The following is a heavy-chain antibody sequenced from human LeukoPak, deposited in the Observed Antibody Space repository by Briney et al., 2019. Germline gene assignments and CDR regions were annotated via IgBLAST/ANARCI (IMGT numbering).Heavy chain of an antibody. CDR1: GGSISSSSYY. Sequence: PSETLSLTCTVSGGSISSSSYYWGWIRQPPGKGLEWFGSIYYSGSTYYNPSLKSRVTISVDTSKNQFSLQLSSVTAADTAVYYCARPRCGGDCYDNWFDPWGQGTLVTVSS. D-gene: IGHD2-21*02. CDR2: IYYSGST. J-gene: IGHJ5*02. CDR3: ARPRCGGDCYDNWFDP. V-gene: IGHV4-39*01.